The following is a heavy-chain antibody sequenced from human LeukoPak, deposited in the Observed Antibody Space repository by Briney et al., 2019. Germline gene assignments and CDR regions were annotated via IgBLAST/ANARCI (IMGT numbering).Heavy chain of an antibody. CDR3: ARHPLETRNNTAMSRLAFDY. CDR1: GGSFSGYY. Sequence: SETLSLTCAVYGGSFSGYYWSWIRQPAGKGLEWIGRIYTSGSTNYNPSLKSRVTMSVDTSKNQFSLKLSSVTAADTAVYYCARHPLETRNNTAMSRLAFDYWGQGTLVTVSS. J-gene: IGHJ4*02. D-gene: IGHD5-18*01. V-gene: IGHV4-59*10. CDR2: IYTSGST.